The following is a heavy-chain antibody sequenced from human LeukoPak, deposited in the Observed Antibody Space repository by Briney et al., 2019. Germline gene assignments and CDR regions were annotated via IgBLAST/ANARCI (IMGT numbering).Heavy chain of an antibody. V-gene: IGHV4-39*07. D-gene: IGHD5-24*01. CDR2: IYYSGST. J-gene: IGHJ4*02. Sequence: PSETLSPTCTVSGGSISSSNYFWGWIRQAPGKGLEWIGSIYYSGSTYYNPSLKSRVTISADMSKNQFSLRLYSVTAADTAVYYCGRDSVEMGTIHSDYWGQGTLVTVSS. CDR3: GRDSVEMGTIHSDY. CDR1: GGSISSSNYF.